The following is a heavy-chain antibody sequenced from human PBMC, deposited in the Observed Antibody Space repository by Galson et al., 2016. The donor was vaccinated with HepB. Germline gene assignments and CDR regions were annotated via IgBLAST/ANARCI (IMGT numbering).Heavy chain of an antibody. J-gene: IGHJ6*02. V-gene: IGHV3-33*01. Sequence: SLRLSCAASGFTFSFYGMHWVRQAPGKGLEWVAVIWYDGSNKYYADSVKGRFTISRDNSKNTLYLQMNSLRAEDTAVYYCARAYYSSSSYEVDYYYYGMDVWGQGTTVTVSS. CDR3: ARAYYSSSSYEVDYYYYGMDV. CDR2: IWYDGSNK. CDR1: GFTFSFYG. D-gene: IGHD6-6*01.